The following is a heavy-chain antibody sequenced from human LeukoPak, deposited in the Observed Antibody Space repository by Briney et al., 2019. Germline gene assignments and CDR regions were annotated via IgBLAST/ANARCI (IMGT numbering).Heavy chain of an antibody. Sequence: PSQTLSLTCTVSGGSISSGSYYWSWIRQPAGKGLEWIGRIYTSGSTNYNPSLKSRVTIPVDTSKNQFSLKLSSVTAVDTAVYYCARVGAVAGTPDYWGQGTLVTVSS. D-gene: IGHD6-19*01. CDR2: IYTSGST. V-gene: IGHV4-61*02. J-gene: IGHJ4*02. CDR3: ARVGAVAGTPDY. CDR1: GGSISSGSYY.